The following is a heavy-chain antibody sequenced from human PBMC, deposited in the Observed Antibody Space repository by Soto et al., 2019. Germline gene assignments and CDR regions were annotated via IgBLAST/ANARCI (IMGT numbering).Heavy chain of an antibody. Sequence: PGGSLRLSCAASGFTFSSYAMSWVRQAPGKGLGWVSAISGSGGSTYYADSVKGRFTISRDNSKNTLYLQMNSLRAEDTAVYYCAKDHLVGYCSGGSCYLGSYFDYWGQGTLVTVSS. CDR3: AKDHLVGYCSGGSCYLGSYFDY. D-gene: IGHD2-15*01. J-gene: IGHJ4*02. CDR1: GFTFSSYA. CDR2: ISGSGGST. V-gene: IGHV3-23*01.